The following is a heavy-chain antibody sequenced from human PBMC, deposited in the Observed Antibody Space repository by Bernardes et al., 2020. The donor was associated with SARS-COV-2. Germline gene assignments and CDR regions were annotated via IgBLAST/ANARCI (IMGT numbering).Heavy chain of an antibody. CDR3: VRDAGGAGSH. J-gene: IGHJ4*02. CDR1: GLSNYW. V-gene: IGHV3-74*01. Sequence: GGSLRLSCVAPGLSNYWMHWVRQAPGKGLVWVSRIEKDGSVTNYADSVKGRFTISRDNAKNTLFLQMNSLRAEDTAVYYCVRDAGGAGSHWGQGTLVTVSS. CDR2: IEKDGSVT. D-gene: IGHD3-10*01.